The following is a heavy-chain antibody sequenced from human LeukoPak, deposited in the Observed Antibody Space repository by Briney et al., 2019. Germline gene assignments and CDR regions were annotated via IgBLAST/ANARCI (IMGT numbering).Heavy chain of an antibody. Sequence: GGSLRLSCAASGFSFSSYEMNWVRQAPGKGLEWVSYISASGTTIYYADSVKGRFTISRDNAEKSLYLQMNSLRAEDTAVYYCAREHYGDYSFDHWGQGTLVTVSS. CDR3: AREHYGDYSFDH. D-gene: IGHD4-17*01. V-gene: IGHV3-48*03. CDR2: ISASGTTI. J-gene: IGHJ4*02. CDR1: GFSFSSYE.